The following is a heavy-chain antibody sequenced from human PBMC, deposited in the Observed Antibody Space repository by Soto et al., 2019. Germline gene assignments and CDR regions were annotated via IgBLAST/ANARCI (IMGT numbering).Heavy chain of an antibody. Sequence: VQLLESGGGLVQPGGSLRLSCAASGFSFSSYAMVWVRQAPGKGLEWGAVISARGGSSYFADSVKGRFTISRDNSKKVLSLEMNSLRAEDTAIYFCAKGSIEYSASVDNWGQGTLVLVSS. CDR2: ISARGGSS. CDR3: AKGSIEYSASVDN. CDR1: GFSFSSYA. J-gene: IGHJ4*02. D-gene: IGHD5-12*01. V-gene: IGHV3-23*01.